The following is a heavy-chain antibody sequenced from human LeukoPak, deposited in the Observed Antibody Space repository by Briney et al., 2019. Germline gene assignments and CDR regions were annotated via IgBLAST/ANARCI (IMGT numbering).Heavy chain of an antibody. J-gene: IGHJ4*02. D-gene: IGHD3-16*01. CDR2: IYYSGST. V-gene: IGHV4-31*03. CDR3: ARDLGARGSIDY. Sequence: SQTLSLTCTVSGSSISSGGYYWSWIRQHPGKGLEWIGYIYYSGSTYYNPSLKSRVTISVDTSKNQFSLKLSSVTAADTAVYYCARDLGARGSIDYWGQGTLVTVSS. CDR1: GSSISSGGYY.